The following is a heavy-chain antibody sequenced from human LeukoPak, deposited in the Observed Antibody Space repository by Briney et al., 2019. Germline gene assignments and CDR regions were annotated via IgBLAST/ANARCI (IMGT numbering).Heavy chain of an antibody. CDR3: ARHGDGDFKFDP. Sequence: SETLSLTCTVSGGSIGSYYWTWIRQPPGKGLEWIGYIYYRGRPNYNPSPKSRVTISVDTSKNQFSLKLSSVTAADTAVYFCARHGDGDFKFDPWGQGALVTVSS. V-gene: IGHV4-59*08. CDR2: IYYRGRP. J-gene: IGHJ5*02. CDR1: GGSIGSYY.